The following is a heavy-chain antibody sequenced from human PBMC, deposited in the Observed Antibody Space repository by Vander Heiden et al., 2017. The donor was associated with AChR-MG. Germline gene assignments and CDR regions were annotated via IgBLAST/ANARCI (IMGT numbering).Heavy chain of an antibody. V-gene: IGHV3-48*01. D-gene: IGHD6-19*01. J-gene: IGHJ4*02. CDR3: AREGPDSSGWDVCGHTTPFDY. CDR2: ISSSSSTI. CDR1: GFTFSSYS. Sequence: EVQLVESGGGLVQPGGSLRLSCAASGFTFSSYSMNWVRQAPGKGLEWVSYISSSSSTIYYADSVKGRFTIARDNAKNSLYLQMNSLRAEDTAVYYCAREGPDSSGWDVCGHTTPFDYWGQGTLVTVSS.